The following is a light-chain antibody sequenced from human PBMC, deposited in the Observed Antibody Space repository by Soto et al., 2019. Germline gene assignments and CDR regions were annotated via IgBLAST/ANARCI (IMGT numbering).Light chain of an antibody. V-gene: IGKV3-11*01. CDR1: QSVSSY. CDR2: DAS. J-gene: IGKJ5*01. Sequence: EIVLAQSPATLSLSPGERATLSCRASQSVSSYLAWYQQKPGQAPRLLIYDASNRATGVPARFSGSGSGTDFTLTISSLEPEDFAVYYCQQYTQSLWTFGQGTRLEIK. CDR3: QQYTQSLWT.